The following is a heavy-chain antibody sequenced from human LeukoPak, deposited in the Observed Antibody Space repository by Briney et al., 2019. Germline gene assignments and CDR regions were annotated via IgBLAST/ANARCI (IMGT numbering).Heavy chain of an antibody. CDR2: ISSNGGST. J-gene: IGHJ4*02. Sequence: GGSLRLSCAASGFTFSSYAMHWVRQAPGKGLEYVSAISSNGGSTYYANSVKGRFTISRDNSKNTLYLQMDSLTADDTAIYYCGKATGTLGNWGQGTLVTVSS. D-gene: IGHD1-1*01. CDR1: GFTFSSYA. V-gene: IGHV3-64*01. CDR3: GKATGTLGN.